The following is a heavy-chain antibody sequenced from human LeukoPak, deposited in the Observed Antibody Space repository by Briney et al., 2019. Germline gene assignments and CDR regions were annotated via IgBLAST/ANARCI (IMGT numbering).Heavy chain of an antibody. Sequence: SVKVSCKASGGTFSSYAISWVRQAPGQGLEWMGRIIPILGIANYAQKFQGRVTITADKSTSTAYMELSSLRSEDTAVYHCARERWLQPIDYWGQGTLVTVSS. J-gene: IGHJ4*02. CDR2: IIPILGIA. V-gene: IGHV1-69*04. D-gene: IGHD5-24*01. CDR3: ARERWLQPIDY. CDR1: GGTFSSYA.